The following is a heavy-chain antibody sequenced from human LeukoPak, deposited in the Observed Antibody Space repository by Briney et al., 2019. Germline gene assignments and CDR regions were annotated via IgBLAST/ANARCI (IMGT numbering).Heavy chain of an antibody. D-gene: IGHD3-22*01. Sequence: SETLSLTCTVSGGSISSYYWSWIRQPARKGLEWIGCIYTDDSTNYNPPHKSRLTISLDTSKNQSSLKLSSVPAADTAVYYCARSLPHTYYYDRGFDPWGQGTLVTVSS. CDR3: ARSLPHTYYYDRGFDP. CDR1: GGSISSYY. V-gene: IGHV4-4*07. CDR2: IYTDDST. J-gene: IGHJ5*02.